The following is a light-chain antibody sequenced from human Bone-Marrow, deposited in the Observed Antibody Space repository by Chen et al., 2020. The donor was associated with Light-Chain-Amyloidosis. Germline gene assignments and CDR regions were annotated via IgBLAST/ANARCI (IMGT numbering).Light chain of an antibody. V-gene: IGLV2-14*01. CDR1: SSDVGGYNY. CDR3: SSFTSRSTRV. J-gene: IGLJ3*02. CDR2: EVS. Sequence: QSALTQPPSVSGSPGQAIPISCTGTSSDVGGYNYVSWYQHHPGEAPKLMIYEVSNRPSGVSNRFSGAKSGNTASLTISGLQAEDEADYYCSSFTSRSTRVFGGGTKLTVL.